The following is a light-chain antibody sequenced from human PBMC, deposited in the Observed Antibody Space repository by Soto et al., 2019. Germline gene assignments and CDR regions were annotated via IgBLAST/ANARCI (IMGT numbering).Light chain of an antibody. CDR3: SSYTSSSTLV. CDR1: SSDVGGYNY. V-gene: IGLV2-14*01. CDR2: EVS. J-gene: IGLJ1*01. Sequence: QSVLTQPASVSGSPGQSITISCTGTSSDVGGYNYVSWYQQHPGKAPKFLISEVSNRPSGVSNRFSASKSGNTASLTISGLQAEDEADHYCSSYTSSSTLVFGTGTKVTVL.